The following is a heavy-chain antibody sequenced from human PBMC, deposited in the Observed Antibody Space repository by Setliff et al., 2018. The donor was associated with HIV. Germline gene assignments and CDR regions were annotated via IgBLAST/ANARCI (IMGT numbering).Heavy chain of an antibody. V-gene: IGHV3-30*02. CDR1: GLTFSNCG. CDR3: AKDKGQKYADY. CDR2: IRSDGSNK. Sequence: PGGSLRLSCATSGLTFSNCGMHWVRQAPGKGLEWVVSIRSDGSNKYYADSVTGRFTISRDDSKNTLYLQMNSLRAEDTAVYYCAKDKGQKYADYWGQGTVVTVSS. D-gene: IGHD3-10*01. J-gene: IGHJ4*02.